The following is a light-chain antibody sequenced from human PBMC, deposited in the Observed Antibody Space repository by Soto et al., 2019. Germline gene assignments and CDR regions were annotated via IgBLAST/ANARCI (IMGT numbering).Light chain of an antibody. CDR2: SAS. CDR3: LQVNTFPLT. Sequence: DIQMTQSPSSVSASVGDRVTITCRASQDISDWLAWYQQKPGKAPNLLIYSASSLQSGVPPRFSGSGSGTDFTLTISGLQPEDLATYFCLQVNTFPLTFGGGTKLEI. J-gene: IGKJ4*01. V-gene: IGKV1-12*01. CDR1: QDISDW.